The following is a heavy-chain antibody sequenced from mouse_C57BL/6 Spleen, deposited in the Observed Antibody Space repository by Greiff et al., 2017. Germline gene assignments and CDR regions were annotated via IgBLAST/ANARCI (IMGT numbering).Heavy chain of an antibody. CDR3: ASPYGSSYGFAY. CDR2: IYPGDGDT. V-gene: IGHV1-82*01. CDR1: GYAFSSSW. J-gene: IGHJ3*01. Sequence: QVQLQQSGPELVKPGASVKISCKASGYAFSSSWMNWVKQRPGKGLEWIGRIYPGDGDTNYNGKFKGKATLTADKSSSTAYMQLSSLTSEDSAVYFCASPYGSSYGFAYWGQGTLVTVSA. D-gene: IGHD1-1*01.